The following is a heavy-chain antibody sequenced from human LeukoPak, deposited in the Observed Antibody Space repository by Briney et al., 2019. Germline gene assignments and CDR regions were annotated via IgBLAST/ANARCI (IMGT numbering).Heavy chain of an antibody. V-gene: IGHV3-23*01. D-gene: IGHD6-19*01. CDR2: ISGSGGST. Sequence: PGGSLRLSCAAPGSTFSSYAMSWVRQAPGKGLEWVSAISGSGGSTYYADSVKGRFTISRDNSKNTLYLQMNSLRAEDTAVYYCAKDLGMGGWYIFFDYWGQGTLVTVSS. CDR1: GSTFSSYA. CDR3: AKDLGMGGWYIFFDY. J-gene: IGHJ4*02.